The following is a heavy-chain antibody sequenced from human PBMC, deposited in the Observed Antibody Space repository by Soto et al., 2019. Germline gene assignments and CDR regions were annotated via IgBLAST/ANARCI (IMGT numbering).Heavy chain of an antibody. Sequence: QVQLVESGGGVVQPGTSLRLSCAASGFTFTNYAMHWVRQAPGKGLEYMAIISYDGSNTYYADSVKGRFTISRDNSKNTLFLHMNGLRGEDTVVYYCAKDGETRQWLGYLDCWGQGILVTVSS. J-gene: IGHJ4*02. CDR1: GFTFTNYA. CDR2: ISYDGSNT. CDR3: AKDGETRQWLGYLDC. D-gene: IGHD6-19*01. V-gene: IGHV3-30*18.